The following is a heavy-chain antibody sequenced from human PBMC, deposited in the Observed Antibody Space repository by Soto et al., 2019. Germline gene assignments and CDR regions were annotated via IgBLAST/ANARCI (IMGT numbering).Heavy chain of an antibody. J-gene: IGHJ5*02. Sequence: PSETLSLTCAVYGGSFSGYYWSWIRQPPGKGLEWIGEINHSGSTNYNPSLKSRVTISVDTSKNQFSLKLSSVTAADTAVYYCARGRNTMVRGRRVMRNNWFDPWGQGTLVTVSS. V-gene: IGHV4-34*01. CDR1: GGSFSGYY. CDR2: INHSGST. D-gene: IGHD3-10*01. CDR3: ARGRNTMVRGRRVMRNNWFDP.